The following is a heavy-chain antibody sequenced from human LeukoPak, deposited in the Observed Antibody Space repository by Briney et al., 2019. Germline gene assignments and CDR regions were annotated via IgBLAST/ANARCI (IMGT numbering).Heavy chain of an antibody. CDR1: GFTFSTFS. Sequence: GGSLRLSCAASGFTFSTFSMSWVRQASGKGLEWVSTISDSGGFTDYADSVKGRFTISRDNSKNTLYLQMNSLRAEDTAVYYCAKDWAGTAQPEYFDYWGQGTLVTVSS. D-gene: IGHD2-2*01. J-gene: IGHJ4*02. CDR2: ISDSGGFT. V-gene: IGHV3-23*01. CDR3: AKDWAGTAQPEYFDY.